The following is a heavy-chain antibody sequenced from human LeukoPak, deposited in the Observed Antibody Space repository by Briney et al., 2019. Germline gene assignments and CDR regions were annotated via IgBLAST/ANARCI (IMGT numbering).Heavy chain of an antibody. CDR2: IYYSGST. CDR1: GGSISSSSYY. J-gene: IGHJ4*02. V-gene: IGHV4-39*01. D-gene: IGHD2-2*01. Sequence: SETLSLTCTVSGGSISSSSYYWGWIRQPPGKGLEWIGSIYYSGSTYYNPSLKSRVTISVDTSKNQFSLKLSSVTAADTAVYYCARADVVPAAHYYFDYWGQGTLVTVSS. CDR3: ARADVVPAAHYYFDY.